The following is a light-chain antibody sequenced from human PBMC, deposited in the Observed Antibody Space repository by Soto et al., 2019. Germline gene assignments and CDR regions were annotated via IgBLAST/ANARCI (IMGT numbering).Light chain of an antibody. Sequence: EIVLTQSPGTLSLSPGERATLSCRASQSISSSYLAWYQQKPGQAPRLLVYGVSSRASDVPDRFSGSGSGTDFTLTISSLEPEDFAVYYCQQYGSSPRTFGQGTKVDIK. V-gene: IGKV3-20*01. CDR2: GVS. J-gene: IGKJ1*01. CDR1: QSISSSY. CDR3: QQYGSSPRT.